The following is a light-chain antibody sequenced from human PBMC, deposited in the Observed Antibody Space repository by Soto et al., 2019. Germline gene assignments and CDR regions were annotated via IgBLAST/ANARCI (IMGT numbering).Light chain of an antibody. CDR2: AAS. Sequence: DIQMTQSPSSLSASVGDRVTITCRASQDLRNDLAWYQQRPGKAPTRLIYAASSLQSGVPSRFSGTGSGTEFTLTISSLQPEDFATYYCLQHNAYPYTFGQGTKLDIK. V-gene: IGKV1-17*01. CDR3: LQHNAYPYT. CDR1: QDLRND. J-gene: IGKJ2*01.